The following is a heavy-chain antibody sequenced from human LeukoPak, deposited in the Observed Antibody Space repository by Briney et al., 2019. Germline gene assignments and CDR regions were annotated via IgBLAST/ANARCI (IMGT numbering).Heavy chain of an antibody. D-gene: IGHD6-13*01. J-gene: IGHJ4*02. CDR1: GGSIYSGAYY. CDR3: ARGKSSSSWFFDY. CDR2: IYYSGST. V-gene: IGHV4-61*08. Sequence: SQTLSLTCAVSGGSIYSGAYYWNWIRQPPGKGLEWIGYIYYSGSTNYNPSLKSRVTISVDTSKNQFSLKLRSVTAADTAVYYCARGKSSSSWFFDYWGQGTLVTVSS.